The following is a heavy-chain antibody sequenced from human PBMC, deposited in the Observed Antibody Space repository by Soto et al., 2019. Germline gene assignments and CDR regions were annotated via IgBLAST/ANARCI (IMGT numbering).Heavy chain of an antibody. CDR1: GAAIYSHY. D-gene: IGHD3-10*01. CDR2: VFYSGST. V-gene: IGHV4-59*11. CDR3: GRSFMVPVEYFDS. Sequence: PSETLSLPCTVSGAAIYSHYWSWIRQPPGKGLEWIGQVFYSGSTNYTPSLKSRVTISINTSTKQLSLKLTSGSAAATPVYYHGRSFMVPVEYFDSWGQGTVVAV. J-gene: IGHJ4*02.